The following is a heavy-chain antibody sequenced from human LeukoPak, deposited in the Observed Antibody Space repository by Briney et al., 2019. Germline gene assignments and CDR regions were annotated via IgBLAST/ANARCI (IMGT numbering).Heavy chain of an antibody. CDR3: ARENYGSGSYYVRDFDY. D-gene: IGHD3-10*01. J-gene: IGHJ4*02. CDR2: ISAYNGNT. CDR1: GYTFTSYG. Sequence: ASVKVSCKASGYTFTSYGISWVRQAPGQGLEWMGWISAYNGNTNYAQKLQGRVTMTTDTSTGTAYMELRSLRSDDTAVYYCARENYGSGSYYVRDFDYWGQGTLVTVSS. V-gene: IGHV1-18*04.